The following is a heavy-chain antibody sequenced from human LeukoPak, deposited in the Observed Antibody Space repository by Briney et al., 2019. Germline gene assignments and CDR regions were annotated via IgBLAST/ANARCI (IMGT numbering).Heavy chain of an antibody. CDR1: GYTFTGYY. V-gene: IGHV1-2*02. Sequence: ASVKVSCKASGYTFTGYYMHWVRQAPGQGLEWMGWINPNSGSTNYAQKFQGRVTMTRDTSISTAYMELSRLRSDDTAVYYCARRGDILTGYDYWGQGTLVTVSS. CDR3: ARRGDILTGYDY. D-gene: IGHD3-9*01. CDR2: INPNSGST. J-gene: IGHJ4*02.